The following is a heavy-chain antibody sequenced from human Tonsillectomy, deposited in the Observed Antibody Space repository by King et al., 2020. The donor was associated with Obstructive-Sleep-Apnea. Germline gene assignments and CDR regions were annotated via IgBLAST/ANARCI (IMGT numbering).Heavy chain of an antibody. CDR1: GYTFTGYY. Sequence: VQLVESGAEVKKPGASVKVSCKASGYTFTGYYMHWVRQAPGQGLEWMGWINPNSGGTNYAQKFQGWVTMTRDTSISTAYMELSRLRSDDTAVYYCARALGPYSNYYGYWGQGTLVTVSS. J-gene: IGHJ4*02. D-gene: IGHD4-11*01. CDR2: INPNSGGT. CDR3: ARALGPYSNYYGY. V-gene: IGHV1-2*04.